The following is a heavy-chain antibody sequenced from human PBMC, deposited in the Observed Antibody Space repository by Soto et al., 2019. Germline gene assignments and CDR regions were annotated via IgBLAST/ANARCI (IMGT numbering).Heavy chain of an antibody. Sequence: ASVKVSCKASGYTFTGYYMHWVRQAPGQGLEWMGWINPNSGGTNYAQKFQGRVTMTRDTSISTAYMELSRLRSDDTAVYYCSRRYSSSWLDAFDIWGQGTMVTVSS. V-gene: IGHV1-2*02. CDR2: INPNSGGT. D-gene: IGHD6-13*01. CDR3: SRRYSSSWLDAFDI. CDR1: GYTFTGYY. J-gene: IGHJ3*02.